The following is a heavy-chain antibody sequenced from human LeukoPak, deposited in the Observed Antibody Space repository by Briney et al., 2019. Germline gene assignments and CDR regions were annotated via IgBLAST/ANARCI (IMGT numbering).Heavy chain of an antibody. D-gene: IGHD1-1*01. V-gene: IGHV4-38-2*02. J-gene: IGHJ4*02. Sequence: PSETLSLTCAVSGFSISLGYYWVWIRPPAGQGLEWIGSIHPSGTTFYNSSLNSRITMTIDAPKNQFSLRLSLVTAVDTAVYFCATEGERRITDWGQGTLVTVSS. CDR3: ATEGERRITD. CDR1: GFSISLGYY. CDR2: IHPSGTT.